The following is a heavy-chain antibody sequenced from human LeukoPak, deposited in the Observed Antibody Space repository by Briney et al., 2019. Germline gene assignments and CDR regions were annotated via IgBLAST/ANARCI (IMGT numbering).Heavy chain of an antibody. Sequence: SETLSLTCTASGFSISSYYWSWIRQPPGKGLEWIGYIYYSGSTNYNLPLKSRVTISVDTSKNQFSLKLSSVTAADTAVYYCAAVLWFGEAEGYAFDIWGQGTMVTVSS. CDR3: AAVLWFGEAEGYAFDI. D-gene: IGHD3-10*01. J-gene: IGHJ3*02. CDR1: GFSISSYY. CDR2: IYYSGST. V-gene: IGHV4-59*01.